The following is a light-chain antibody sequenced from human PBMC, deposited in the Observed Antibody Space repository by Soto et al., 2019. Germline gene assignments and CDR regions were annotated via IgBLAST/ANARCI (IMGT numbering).Light chain of an antibody. CDR2: RNN. CDR1: SSNIGSNY. CDR3: AAWDDSLSGQV. V-gene: IGLV1-47*01. J-gene: IGLJ2*01. Sequence: QSVLTQPPSASGTPGQRVTISCSGSSSNIGSNYVYWYQQLPGRAPKLLISRNNQRPSGVPDRFSGYKSGTSASLAISGLRSEDEDDYYCAAWDDSLSGQVFGGGTKLTVL.